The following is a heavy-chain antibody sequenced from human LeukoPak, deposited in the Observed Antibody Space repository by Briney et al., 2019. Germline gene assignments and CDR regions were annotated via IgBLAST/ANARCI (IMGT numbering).Heavy chain of an antibody. CDR1: GGSISSSSYY. CDR3: TRCLSGSGSYSNFDY. J-gene: IGHJ4*02. Sequence: PSETLPLTCTVSGGSISSSSYYWGWIRQPPGKGLEWIGSIYYSGSTYYNPSLKSRVTISVDTSKNQFSLKLSSVTAADTAVYYCTRCLSGSGSYSNFDYWGQGTLVTVSS. CDR2: IYYSGST. V-gene: IGHV4-39*01. D-gene: IGHD3-10*01.